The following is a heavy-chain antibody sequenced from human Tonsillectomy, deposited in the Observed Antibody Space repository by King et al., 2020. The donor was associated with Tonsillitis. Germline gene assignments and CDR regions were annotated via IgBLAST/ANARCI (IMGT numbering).Heavy chain of an antibody. Sequence: QLQESSPGVVKPSETLSLTCTVSGGSISSSDHYWAWIRQPPGKGLEWIGYMYYSGTIFYNPSLKSRITISGGTSENRFSLKLSSVTAADTAVYFCARSVSGSFDYWGQGAPVTVSS. J-gene: IGHJ4*02. CDR1: GGSISSSDHY. V-gene: IGHV4-39*01. CDR3: ARSVSGSFDY. CDR2: MYYSGTI. D-gene: IGHD1-26*01.